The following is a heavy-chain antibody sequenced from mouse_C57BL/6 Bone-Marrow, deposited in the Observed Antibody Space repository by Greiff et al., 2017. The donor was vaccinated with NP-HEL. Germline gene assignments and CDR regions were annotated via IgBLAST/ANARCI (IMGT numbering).Heavy chain of an antibody. D-gene: IGHD1-1*01. CDR3: ARDLYYYGSSY. V-gene: IGHV3-6*01. CDR2: ISYDGSN. CDR1: GYSITSGYY. J-gene: IGHJ3*01. Sequence: EVHLVESGPGLVKPSQSLSLTCSVTGYSITSGYYWNWIRQFPGNKLEWMGYISYDGSNNYNPSLKNRISITRDTSKNQFFLKLNSVTTEDTATYYCARDLYYYGSSYWGQGTLVTVSA.